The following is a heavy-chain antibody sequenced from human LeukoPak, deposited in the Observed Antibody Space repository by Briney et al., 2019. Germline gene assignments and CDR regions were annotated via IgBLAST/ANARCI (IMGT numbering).Heavy chain of an antibody. Sequence: PSETLSLTCTVSGGSISSSSYYWGWIRQPPGKGLEWIGSIYYSGSTYYNPSLKSRVTISVDTSKNQFSLKLSSVTAADTAVYYCARHEGLDFWSGYYTVGFDYWGQGTLVTVSS. J-gene: IGHJ4*02. CDR1: GGSISSSSYY. V-gene: IGHV4-39*01. CDR2: IYYSGST. CDR3: ARHEGLDFWSGYYTVGFDY. D-gene: IGHD3-3*01.